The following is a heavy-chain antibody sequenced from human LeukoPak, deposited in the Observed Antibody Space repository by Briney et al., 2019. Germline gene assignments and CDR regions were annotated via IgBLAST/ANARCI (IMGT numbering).Heavy chain of an antibody. D-gene: IGHD6-13*01. CDR1: GGTFSSYA. V-gene: IGHV1-69*05. J-gene: IGHJ3*02. CDR3: ARPVSAAGTHDAFDI. Sequence: SSVKVSCKASGGTFSSYAISWVRQAPGQGLEWMGGIIPIFGTANYAQKFQGRVTITTDESTSTAYMELSSLRSEDTAVYYCARPVSAAGTHDAFDIWGQGTVVTVSS. CDR2: IIPIFGTA.